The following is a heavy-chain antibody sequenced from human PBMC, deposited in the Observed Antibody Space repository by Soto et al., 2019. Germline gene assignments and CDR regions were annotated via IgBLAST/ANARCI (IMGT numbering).Heavy chain of an antibody. D-gene: IGHD1-26*01. Sequence: QVQLVQSGAEVKKPGASVNVSCKASGYNFNSYTIIWVRQAPGQWLEWMGRISAYNGNTNYAPKLQGRVTMTTDTSTSSAYMELRSLRSDDTAVYHCARVVGARGHWFDPWGQGTMVTVSS. V-gene: IGHV1-18*01. J-gene: IGHJ5*02. CDR3: ARVVGARGHWFDP. CDR2: ISAYNGNT. CDR1: GYNFNSYT.